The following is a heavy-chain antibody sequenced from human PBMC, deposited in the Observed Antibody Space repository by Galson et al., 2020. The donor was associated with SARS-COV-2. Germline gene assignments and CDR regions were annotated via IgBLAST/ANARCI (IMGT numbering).Heavy chain of an antibody. V-gene: IGHV3-15*01. CDR2: IKSKTDGGTT. CDR3: TTDDSWLQLWSFDY. D-gene: IGHD5-18*01. J-gene: IGHJ4*02. Sequence: TGGSLRLSCAASGLNLSNAWMSWVRQAPGKGLEWVGRIKSKTDGGTTDYAAPVKGRFTISRDDSKNTLYLQMNSLKTEDTAVYYCTTDDSWLQLWSFDYWGQGTLVTVSS. CDR1: GLNLSNAW.